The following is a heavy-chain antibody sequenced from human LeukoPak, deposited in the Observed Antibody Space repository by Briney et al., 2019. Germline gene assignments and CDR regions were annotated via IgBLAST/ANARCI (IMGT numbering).Heavy chain of an antibody. D-gene: IGHD3-3*01. CDR1: GFTFSSYA. V-gene: IGHV3-23*01. Sequence: GGSLRLSCAASGFTFSSYAMNWVRQAPGKGLEWVSAISGSGGSTYYADSVKGRFTISRDNSKNTLHLQMNSLRAEDTAVYYCAKTQAHYDLWSGYYESFDYWGQGTLVTVSS. CDR2: ISGSGGST. CDR3: AKTQAHYDLWSGYYESFDY. J-gene: IGHJ4*02.